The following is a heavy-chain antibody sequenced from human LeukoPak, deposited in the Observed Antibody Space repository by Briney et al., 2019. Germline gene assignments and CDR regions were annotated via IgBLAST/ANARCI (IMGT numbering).Heavy chain of an antibody. D-gene: IGHD4-17*01. V-gene: IGHV4-39*01. CDR2: IYYSGST. CDR1: SGSISSSSYY. CDR3: ASNTGLDYGDSNFDY. J-gene: IGHJ4*02. Sequence: PSETLSLTCTVSSGSISSSSYYWGWIRQPPGKGLEWIGSIYYSGSTYYNPSFKSRVTISIDTSKNQFSLKLSSVTAADTAVYYCASNTGLDYGDSNFDYWGQGTLVTVSS.